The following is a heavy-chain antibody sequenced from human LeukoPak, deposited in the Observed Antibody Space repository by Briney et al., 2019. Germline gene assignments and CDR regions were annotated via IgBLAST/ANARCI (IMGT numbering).Heavy chain of an antibody. J-gene: IGHJ3*02. CDR2: IWYDGSNK. V-gene: IGHV3-33*01. D-gene: IGHD2-15*01. CDR3: ARDYCSGGSCYSDAFDI. CDR1: GFTFSSYG. Sequence: GGSLRLSCAASGFTFSSYGMHWVRQAPGKGLERVAVIWYDGSNKYYADSVKGRFTISRDNSKNTLYLQMNSLRAEDTAVYYCARDYCSGGSCYSDAFDIWGLGTMVTVSS.